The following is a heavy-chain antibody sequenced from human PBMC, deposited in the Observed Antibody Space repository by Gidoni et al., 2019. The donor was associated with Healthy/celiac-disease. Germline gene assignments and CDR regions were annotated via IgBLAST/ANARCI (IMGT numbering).Heavy chain of an antibody. CDR1: GGSVSSGSYY. J-gene: IGHJ3*02. D-gene: IGHD2-2*01. CDR3: AREGIVVVPAARDAFDI. CDR2: IYYSGST. Sequence: QVQLQESGPGLVKPSETLSLTCTVSGGSVSSGSYYWGWIRQPPGKGLEWIGYIYYSGSTNYNPSLKSRVTISVDTSKNQFSLKLSSVTAADTAVYYCAREGIVVVPAARDAFDIWGQGTMVTVSS. V-gene: IGHV4-61*01.